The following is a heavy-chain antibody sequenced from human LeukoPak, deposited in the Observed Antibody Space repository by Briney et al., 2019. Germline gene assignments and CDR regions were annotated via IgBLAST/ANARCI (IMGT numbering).Heavy chain of an antibody. CDR2: INPSGGST. CDR1: GYTFTSYY. D-gene: IGHD3-22*01. J-gene: IGHJ4*02. V-gene: IGHV1-46*01. Sequence: ASVKVSCKASGYTFTSYYMHWVRQAPGQGLEWMGIINPSGGSTSYPQKFQGRVTMTRDTSTSTVYMELSSLRSEDTAVYYCARDGGTYEIYYYDSSGYSIDYWGQGTLVTVSS. CDR3: ARDGGTYEIYYYDSSGYSIDY.